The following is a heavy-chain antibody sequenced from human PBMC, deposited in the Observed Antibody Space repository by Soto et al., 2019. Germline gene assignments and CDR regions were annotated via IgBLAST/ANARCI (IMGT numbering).Heavy chain of an antibody. CDR3: ARENCSGGSCYPFGYYYYYMDV. CDR2: IYYSGST. J-gene: IGHJ6*03. D-gene: IGHD2-15*01. CDR1: GGSISSSSYY. V-gene: IGHV4-39*02. Sequence: SETLSLTCTVSGGSISSSSYYWGWIRQPPGKGLEWIGSIYYSGSTYYKPSLKSRVTISVDTSKNQFSLKLSSVTAADTAVYYCARENCSGGSCYPFGYYYYYMDVWGKGTTVTVS.